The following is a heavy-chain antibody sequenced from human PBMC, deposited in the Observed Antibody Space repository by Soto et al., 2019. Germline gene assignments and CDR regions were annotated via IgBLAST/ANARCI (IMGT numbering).Heavy chain of an antibody. CDR2: ISGSGDGT. J-gene: IGHJ4*02. Sequence: GGSLRLSCAASGFTFSSFALSWVRQAPGKGLEWVSAISGSGDGTDYADSVKGRFTVSRDNSKNTLYLQMNSLRAEDTAVYYCAGPGYSSQDYWGQGALVTVSS. CDR1: GFTFSSFA. CDR3: AGPGYSSQDY. D-gene: IGHD5-18*01. V-gene: IGHV3-23*01.